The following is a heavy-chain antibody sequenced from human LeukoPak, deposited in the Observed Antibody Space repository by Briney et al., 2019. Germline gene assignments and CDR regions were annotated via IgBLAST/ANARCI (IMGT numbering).Heavy chain of an antibody. CDR2: IYYSGST. J-gene: IGHJ5*02. Sequence: SETLSLTCTVSGGSISSYYWSWIRQPPGKGLEWIGYIYYSGSTNYNPSLKSRVTISVDTSKNQFSLKLSSVTAADTAVYYCARDQVAGGRWLQLYNWFDPWGQGTLVTVSS. CDR1: GGSISSYY. CDR3: ARDQVAGGRWLQLYNWFDP. D-gene: IGHD5-24*01. V-gene: IGHV4-59*12.